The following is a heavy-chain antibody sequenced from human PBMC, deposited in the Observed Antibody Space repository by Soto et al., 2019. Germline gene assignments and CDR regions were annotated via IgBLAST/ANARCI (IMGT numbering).Heavy chain of an antibody. CDR2: ISGSGGST. D-gene: IGHD4-17*01. V-gene: IGHV3-23*01. CDR3: AKSWVGIMTTVTINAFDI. CDR1: GFTFSSYA. J-gene: IGHJ3*02. Sequence: PGGSLRLSCAASGFTFSSYAMSWVRQAPGKGLEWVSAISGSGGSTYYADSVKGRFTISRDNSKNTLYLQMNSLRAEDTAVYYCAKSWVGIMTTVTINAFDIWGQGTMVTVSS.